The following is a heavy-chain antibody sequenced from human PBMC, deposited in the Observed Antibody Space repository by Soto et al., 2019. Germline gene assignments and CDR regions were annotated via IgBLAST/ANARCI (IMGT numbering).Heavy chain of an antibody. D-gene: IGHD5-18*01. CDR1: GVTFSSYG. V-gene: IGHV1-69*13. J-gene: IGHJ4*01. CDR3: AGNVDTAMVTSFDY. CDR2: IIPIFGTA. Sequence: SVKVCCKASGVTFSSYGISWVRLAPGQGLEWMGGIIPIFGTANYAQKFQGRVTITADESTSTAYMELSSLRSEDTAVYYCAGNVDTAMVTSFDYWGQ.